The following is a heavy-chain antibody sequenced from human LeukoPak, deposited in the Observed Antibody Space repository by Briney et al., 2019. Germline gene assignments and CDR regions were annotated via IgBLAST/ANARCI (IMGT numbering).Heavy chain of an antibody. J-gene: IGHJ3*02. CDR2: IIPILGIA. CDR3: ARPDSSGYYRRDAFDI. CDR1: GYTFTSYG. V-gene: IGHV1-69*04. Sequence: SVKVSCKASGYTFTSYGISWVRQAPGQGLEWMGRIIPILGIANYAQKFQGRVTITADKSTSTAYMELSSLRSEDTAVYYCARPDSSGYYRRDAFDIWGQGTMVTVSS. D-gene: IGHD3-22*01.